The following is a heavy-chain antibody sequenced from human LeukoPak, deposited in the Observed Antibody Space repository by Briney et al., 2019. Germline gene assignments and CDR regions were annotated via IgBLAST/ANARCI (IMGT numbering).Heavy chain of an antibody. Sequence: GGSLRLSCSASGFTFSSYAVHWVRQAPGKGLEYASLISSNGGRTSYAESVKGRFTISRDSSKNTLYLQMSGLRAEDTAVYYCVRGSTSSGFDYWGQGTLVTVSS. CDR3: VRGSTSSGFDY. V-gene: IGHV3-64D*09. J-gene: IGHJ4*02. D-gene: IGHD6-6*01. CDR1: GFTFSSYA. CDR2: ISSNGGRT.